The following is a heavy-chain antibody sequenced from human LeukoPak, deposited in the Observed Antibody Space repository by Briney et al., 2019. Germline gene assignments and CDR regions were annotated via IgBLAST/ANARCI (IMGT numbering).Heavy chain of an antibody. D-gene: IGHD2-15*01. V-gene: IGHV1-69*13. Sequence: ASVKVSCKASGYTFTSYDISWVRQAPGQGLEWMGGIIPIFGTANYAQKFQGRVTITADESTSTAYMELSSLRSEDTAVYYCARFRGYCSGGSCYPYWYFDLWGRGTLVTVSS. CDR3: ARFRGYCSGGSCYPYWYFDL. CDR1: GYTFTSYD. CDR2: IIPIFGTA. J-gene: IGHJ2*01.